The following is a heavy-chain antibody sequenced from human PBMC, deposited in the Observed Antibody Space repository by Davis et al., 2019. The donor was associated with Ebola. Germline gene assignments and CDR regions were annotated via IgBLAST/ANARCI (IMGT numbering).Heavy chain of an antibody. CDR3: ARDQGTIFGVVITRSDY. J-gene: IGHJ4*02. V-gene: IGHV1-46*01. CDR2: INPSGGST. CDR1: GYTFTSYY. D-gene: IGHD3-3*01. Sequence: AASVKVSCKASGYTFTSYYMHWVRQAPGQGLEWMGIINPSGGSTSYAQKFQGRVTMTTDTSTSTAYMELRSLRSDDTAVYYCARDQGTIFGVVITRSDYWGQGTLVTVSS.